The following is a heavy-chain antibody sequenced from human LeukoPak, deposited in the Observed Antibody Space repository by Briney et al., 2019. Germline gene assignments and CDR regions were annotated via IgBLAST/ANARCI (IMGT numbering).Heavy chain of an antibody. Sequence: ASVKVSCKASGYTFTSYFIHWVRQAPGQGLEWMGMINPSGGSTSYAQKFQGRATMTRDMSTSTVYMELSSLRSEDTAVYYCARDNKGGIDYWGQGTLVTVSS. CDR3: ARDNKGGIDY. D-gene: IGHD1-26*01. V-gene: IGHV1-46*01. CDR1: GYTFTSYF. CDR2: INPSGGST. J-gene: IGHJ4*02.